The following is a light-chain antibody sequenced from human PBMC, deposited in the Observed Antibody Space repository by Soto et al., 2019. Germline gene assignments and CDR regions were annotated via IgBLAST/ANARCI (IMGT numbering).Light chain of an antibody. CDR1: SSDVGGYNY. CDR2: DVS. V-gene: IGLV2-11*01. Sequence: QSALTQPRSVSGSPGQSVTISCTGTSSDVGGYNYVSWYQQHPGKAPKLMIYDVSKRPSGVPDRFSGSKSGNTASLTISGLQAEDEADYYCCSYAGSYTEVFGTGTKLTAL. J-gene: IGLJ1*01. CDR3: CSYAGSYTEV.